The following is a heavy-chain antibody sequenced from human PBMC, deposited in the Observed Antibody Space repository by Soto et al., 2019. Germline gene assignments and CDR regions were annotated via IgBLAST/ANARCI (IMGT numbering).Heavy chain of an antibody. CDR2: TSYRSKWYN. CDR3: ARGGPPAACTFDF. CDR1: GDSVSSNSAD. V-gene: IGHV6-1*01. D-gene: IGHD6-13*01. J-gene: IGHJ4*02. Sequence: SQTLSLTCAVSGDSVSSNSADWNWIRQSPSRGLEWLGSTSYRSKWYNDYAISMKSRIISNPDTSKNQYSLQLNSVTPEDTAVYYCARGGPPAACTFDFWGQGTLVTVSS.